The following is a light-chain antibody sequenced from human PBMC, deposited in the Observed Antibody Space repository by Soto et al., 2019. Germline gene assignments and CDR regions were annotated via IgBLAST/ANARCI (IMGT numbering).Light chain of an antibody. CDR2: LNSDGRH. CDR1: SGHSTYA. Sequence: QLVLTQSPSASASLGASVKLTCTLSSGHSTYAIAWHQQQPEKGPRYLMKLNSDGRHSKGDGIPDRFSGSSSGAERYLTISSLQSDDEADYYCQAWGTGIQVFGGGTQLTVL. CDR3: QAWGTGIQV. J-gene: IGLJ3*02. V-gene: IGLV4-69*01.